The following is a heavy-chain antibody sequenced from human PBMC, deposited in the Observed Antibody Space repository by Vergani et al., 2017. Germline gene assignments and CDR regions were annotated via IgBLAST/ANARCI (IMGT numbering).Heavy chain of an antibody. Sequence: QVQLVESGGGVVQPGGSLRLSCAASGFSFSSFGMHWVRQAPGKGLEWVTFIRYDGSNKYYADSVKGRFTISRDKSKNTVYLQMNSLRTGDTAVYYCAKDSLAYGSGSWYYWGRGTLVTVSS. CDR1: GFSFSSFG. D-gene: IGHD3-10*01. J-gene: IGHJ4*02. CDR3: AKDSLAYGSGSWYY. CDR2: IRYDGSNK. V-gene: IGHV3-30*02.